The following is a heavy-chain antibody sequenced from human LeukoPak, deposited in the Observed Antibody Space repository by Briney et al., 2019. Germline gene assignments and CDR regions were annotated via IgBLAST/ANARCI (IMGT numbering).Heavy chain of an antibody. V-gene: IGHV3-30-3*01. Sequence: GGSLRLSCAASGFTFSSYAMSWVRQAPGKGLEWVALISYDGSNKYCTDSVKGRFTISRDNSKNTLYLQMNSLRAEDTAVYYCARDLRLGYFDRIGPLDYWGQGTLVTVSS. CDR2: ISYDGSNK. J-gene: IGHJ4*02. D-gene: IGHD3-9*01. CDR3: ARDLRLGYFDRIGPLDY. CDR1: GFTFSSYA.